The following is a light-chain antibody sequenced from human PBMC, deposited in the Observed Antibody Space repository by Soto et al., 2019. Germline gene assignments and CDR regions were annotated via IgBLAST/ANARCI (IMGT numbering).Light chain of an antibody. CDR3: QQYDRSLYT. Sequence: ENVLTQSPGTLSLSPGERATLSCRTSQSISSTFLAWYQQKPGQAPRLLIYGASSRATGIPDRFSGSGSGTDFTLTISRLEPVDFAVYYCQQYDRSLYTFGQGTKLEIK. J-gene: IGKJ2*01. CDR2: GAS. V-gene: IGKV3-20*01. CDR1: QSISSTF.